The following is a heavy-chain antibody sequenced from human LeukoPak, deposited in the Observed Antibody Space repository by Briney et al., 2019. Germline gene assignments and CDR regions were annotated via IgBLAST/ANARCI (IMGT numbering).Heavy chain of an antibody. Sequence: PSETLSLTCAVYGGSFSGYYWSWIRQPPGKGLEWIGEINHSGSTNYNPSLKSRVTISVDTSKNQFSLKLSSVTAADTAVYYCRYSSSWYLRFDYWGQGTLVTVSS. CDR1: GGSFSGYY. D-gene: IGHD6-13*01. J-gene: IGHJ4*02. CDR3: RYSSSWYLRFDY. CDR2: INHSGST. V-gene: IGHV4-34*01.